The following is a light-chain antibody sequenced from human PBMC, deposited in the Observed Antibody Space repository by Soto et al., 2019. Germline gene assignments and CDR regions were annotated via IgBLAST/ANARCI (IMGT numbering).Light chain of an antibody. J-gene: IGKJ1*01. CDR1: QSVSSSY. V-gene: IGKV3-20*01. CDR3: QQYGSSPWT. Sequence: EIVLTQSPGTLSLSPGERATLSCRAGQSVSSSYLAWYQQKPGQAPRLLIYGVSSRATGIPDRFSGSGSGTDFTLPITRLEPEDFAVYYCQQYGSSPWTFGQGTKVEIK. CDR2: GVS.